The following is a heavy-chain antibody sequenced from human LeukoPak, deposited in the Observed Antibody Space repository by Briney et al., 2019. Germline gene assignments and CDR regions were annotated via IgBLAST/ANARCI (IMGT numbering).Heavy chain of an antibody. CDR1: GDSLTSSSHY. CDR2: SHHTGRN. D-gene: IGHD2-21*02. Sequence: SETLSLTCTVSGDSLTSSSHYWGWIRQPPGKRLQWVASSHHTGRNYSNAALKSRVSISMDTAKSQFSLKVNSVTAADSGVYYCVAEMTASAAFDIWGQGTMVAVSS. CDR3: VAEMTASAAFDI. V-gene: IGHV4-39*01. J-gene: IGHJ3*02.